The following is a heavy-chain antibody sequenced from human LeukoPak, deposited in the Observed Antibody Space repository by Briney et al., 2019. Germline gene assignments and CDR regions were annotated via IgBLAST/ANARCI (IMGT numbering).Heavy chain of an antibody. Sequence: PSGTLSLTCAVSGDSISTSNWWSWVRQPPGKGLEWIGEIYHSGSTNYNPSLKSRVTMSVDKSKNQFSLNLNSVTAADSAMYYCVKGSYYFDYWGQGTLVTVSS. CDR3: VKGSYYFDY. J-gene: IGHJ4*02. V-gene: IGHV4-4*02. CDR1: GDSISTSNW. CDR2: IYHSGST.